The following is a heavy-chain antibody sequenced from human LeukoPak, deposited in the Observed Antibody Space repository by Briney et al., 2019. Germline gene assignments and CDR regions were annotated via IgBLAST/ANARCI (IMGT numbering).Heavy chain of an antibody. CDR3: ATEKGSGGWPDPLDS. CDR1: GGTFSSYT. Sequence: ASVKVSCKASGGTFSSYTISWVRQAPGQGLEWMGWINANTGNPSNAQGFTGRFVFSLDTSVSTAYLQINSLRAEDTAVYYCATEKGSGGWPDPLDSWGQGTLVTVSS. J-gene: IGHJ4*02. CDR2: INANTGNP. V-gene: IGHV7-4-1*02. D-gene: IGHD2-15*01.